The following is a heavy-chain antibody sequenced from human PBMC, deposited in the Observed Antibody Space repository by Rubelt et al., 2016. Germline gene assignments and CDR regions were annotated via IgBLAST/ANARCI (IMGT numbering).Heavy chain of an antibody. CDR2: ISSSSSYI. J-gene: IGHJ3*02. Sequence: SSYGMHWVRQAPGRGLEWVSSISSSSSYIYFADSVKGRFTISRDNAKNSLYLQMNSLRTEDTAVYYCARVRKPLYDSDAFDIWGQGTMVTVSS. V-gene: IGHV3-21*04. D-gene: IGHD3-3*01. CDR1: SSYG. CDR3: ARVRKPLYDSDAFDI.